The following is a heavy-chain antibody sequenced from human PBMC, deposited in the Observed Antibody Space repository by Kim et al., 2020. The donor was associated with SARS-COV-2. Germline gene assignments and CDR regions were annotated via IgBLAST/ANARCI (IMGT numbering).Heavy chain of an antibody. CDR2: IWYDGSNK. J-gene: IGHJ6*02. CDR1: GFTFSSYG. CDR3: ARGPDYGSGSLVMDV. V-gene: IGHV3-33*01. Sequence: GGSLRLSCAASGFTFSSYGMHWVRQAPGKGLEWVAVIWYDGSNKYYADSVKGRFTISRDNSKNTLYLQMNSLRAEDTAVYYCARGPDYGSGSLVMDVWGQGTTVTVSS. D-gene: IGHD3-10*01.